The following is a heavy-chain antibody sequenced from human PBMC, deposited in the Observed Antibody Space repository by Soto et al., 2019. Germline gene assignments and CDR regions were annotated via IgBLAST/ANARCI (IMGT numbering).Heavy chain of an antibody. CDR1: GFSLSTSGVG. CDR3: ARSYSGYDYGYFDY. D-gene: IGHD5-12*01. CDR2: IYWDDDK. Sequence: QITLKESGPTLVKPTQTLTLTCTFSGFSLSTSGVGVGWIRQPPGKALEWLALIYWDDDKRYSPSLKSWFTITKDTSKIQVVLTMTIMDPVDTATYYCARSYSGYDYGYFDYWGQGTLVTVSS. V-gene: IGHV2-5*02. J-gene: IGHJ4*02.